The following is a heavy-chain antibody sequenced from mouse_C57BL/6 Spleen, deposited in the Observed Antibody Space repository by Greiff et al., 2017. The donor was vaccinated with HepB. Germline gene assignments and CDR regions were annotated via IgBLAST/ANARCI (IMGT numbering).Heavy chain of an antibody. CDR2: ISSGGDYI. V-gene: IGHV5-9-1*02. CDR1: GFTFSSYA. CDR3: TRVYYGNSYFDY. Sequence: EVKLMESGEGLVKPGGSLKLSCAASGFTFSSYAMSWVRQTPEKRLEWVAYISSGGDYIYYADTVKGRFTISRDNARNTLYLQMSSLKSEDTAMYYCTRVYYGNSYFDYWGQGTTLTVSS. D-gene: IGHD2-1*01. J-gene: IGHJ2*01.